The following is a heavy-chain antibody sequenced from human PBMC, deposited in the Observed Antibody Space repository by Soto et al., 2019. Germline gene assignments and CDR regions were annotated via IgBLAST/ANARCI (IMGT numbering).Heavy chain of an antibody. J-gene: IGHJ6*02. V-gene: IGHV3-73*01. CDR2: ITDKGSNYAT. CDR1: GFTFSASA. CDR3: HSDFWSGFSPD. D-gene: IGHD3-3*01. Sequence: RLSCAASGFTFSASAVHWVRQASGRGLEWIGRITDKGSNYATAYAASVKGRFTVSRDDSKNTAYLQMNSLKIEDTAIYYCHSDFWSGFSPDWGQGTTVTVSS.